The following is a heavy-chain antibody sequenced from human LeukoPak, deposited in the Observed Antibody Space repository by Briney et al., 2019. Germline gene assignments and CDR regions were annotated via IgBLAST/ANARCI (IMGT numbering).Heavy chain of an antibody. D-gene: IGHD3-22*01. CDR1: GYSFTSYW. V-gene: IGHV5-51*01. J-gene: IGHJ4*02. CDR3: TTHSSGYYYAGFY. Sequence: GESLKISCKGSGYSFTSYWIGWVRQMPGKGLEWMGIIYPGDSDTRYSPSFQGQVTISADKSISTAYLQWSSLKTEDTAVYYCTTHSSGYYYAGFYWGQGTLVTVSS. CDR2: IYPGDSDT.